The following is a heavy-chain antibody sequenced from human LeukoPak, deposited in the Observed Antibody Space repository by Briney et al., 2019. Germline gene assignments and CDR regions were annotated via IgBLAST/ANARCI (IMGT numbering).Heavy chain of an antibody. V-gene: IGHV1-58*02. CDR1: GFTFTSSA. CDR3: AAGPNPYIVGATTSPYFDY. CDR2: IVVGSGNT. Sequence: SVKVSCKASGFTFTSSAMQWVRQARGQRLEWIGWIVVGSGNTNYAQKFQERVTITRDMSTSTAYMELSSLRSEDTAVYYCAAGPNPYIVGATTSPYFDYWGQGTLVTVSS. J-gene: IGHJ4*02. D-gene: IGHD1-26*01.